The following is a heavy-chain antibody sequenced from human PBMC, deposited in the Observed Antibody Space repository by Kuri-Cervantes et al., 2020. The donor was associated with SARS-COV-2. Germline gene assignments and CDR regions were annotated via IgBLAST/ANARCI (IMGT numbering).Heavy chain of an antibody. CDR2: IYTSGST. Sequence: SETLSLTCAVYGGSFSGYYWSWIRQPPGKGLEWIGRIYTSGSTNYNPSLKSRVTMSVDTSKNQFSLKLSSVTAADTAVYYCARESFRELYGFDPWGQGTLVTVSS. CDR3: ARESFRELYGFDP. V-gene: IGHV4-59*10. D-gene: IGHD3-10*01. CDR1: GGSFSGYY. J-gene: IGHJ5*02.